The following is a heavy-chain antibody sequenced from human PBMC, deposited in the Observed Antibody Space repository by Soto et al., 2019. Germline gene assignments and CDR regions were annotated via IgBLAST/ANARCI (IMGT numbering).Heavy chain of an antibody. CDR1: GFTFNSRTSHA. CDR2: ISSEGANT. J-gene: IGHJ4*02. D-gene: IGHD2-8*01. Sequence: LESGGGLVRPGGSLRLSCAVFGFTFNSRTSHAMSWVRQAPGKGPECVSTISSEGANTHSADSVKGRFTISKDTSRNPVKLHMNNLRADDTAMDLCVSWVSQHVDYGGRGILITVSS. CDR3: VSWVSQHVDY. V-gene: IGHV3-23*01.